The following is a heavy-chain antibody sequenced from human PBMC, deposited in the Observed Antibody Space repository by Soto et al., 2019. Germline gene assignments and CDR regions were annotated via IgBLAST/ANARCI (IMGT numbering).Heavy chain of an antibody. CDR3: ARDSAGHGDYSYYYAMDV. Sequence: EVQLVESGGGLVQPGGSLRLSCAASGFTFSSYSMNWVRQAPGKGLEWVSYISGSSRTIYYADSVRGRFTISRDNAKNSLYLQMNSLRAEATAVYSCARDSAGHGDYSYYYAMDVWGQGTTVTVSS. CDR1: GFTFSSYS. D-gene: IGHD6-19*01. V-gene: IGHV3-48*01. J-gene: IGHJ6*02. CDR2: ISGSSRTI.